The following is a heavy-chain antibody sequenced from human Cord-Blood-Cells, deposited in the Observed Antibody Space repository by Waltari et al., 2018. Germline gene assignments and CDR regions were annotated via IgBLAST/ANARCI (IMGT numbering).Heavy chain of an antibody. CDR3: ARALYYYDSSGPLDY. V-gene: IGHV4-34*01. J-gene: IGHJ4*02. CDR1: GGSFSGYY. CDR2: INHSGST. Sequence: QVQLQQWGAGLLKPSETLSLTCAVSGGSFSGYYWSWLRQPPGNGLEWIGEINHSGSTNYNPSLKSRVTISVDTSKNQFSLKLSSVTAADTAVYYCARALYYYDSSGPLDYWGQGTLVTVSS. D-gene: IGHD3-22*01.